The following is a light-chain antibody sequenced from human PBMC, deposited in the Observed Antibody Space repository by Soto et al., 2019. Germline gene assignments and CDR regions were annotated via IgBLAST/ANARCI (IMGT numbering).Light chain of an antibody. V-gene: IGLV6-57*02. CDR3: QSYDSFNVV. CDR2: EDN. Sequence: NFMLTQPHSVSESPGKTVTISCTGRSGSIDSNYVQWYQQRPGSAPTTVIYEDNQRPSGVTDRFSGSIDRSSNSASLTISGLKTEDEADYYCQSYDSFNVVFGGGTKLTVL. CDR1: SGSIDSNY. J-gene: IGLJ2*01.